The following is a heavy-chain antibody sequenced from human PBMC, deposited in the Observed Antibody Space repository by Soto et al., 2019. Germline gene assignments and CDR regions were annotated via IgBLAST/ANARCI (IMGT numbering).Heavy chain of an antibody. CDR2: IYPGDSDT. CDR3: ARLDSNYRHGMDV. D-gene: IGHD4-4*01. J-gene: IGHJ6*02. V-gene: IGHV5-51*01. Sequence: GESLKISWKGSGYSFTSYWIGGVRQMPGKGLEWMGIIYPGDSDTRYSPSFQGQVTISADKSISTAYLQWSSLKASDTAMYYCARLDSNYRHGMDVWGQGTTVTVSS. CDR1: GYSFTSYW.